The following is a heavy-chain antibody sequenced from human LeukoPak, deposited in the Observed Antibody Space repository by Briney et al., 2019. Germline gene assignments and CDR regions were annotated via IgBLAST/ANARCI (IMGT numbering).Heavy chain of an antibody. D-gene: IGHD3-22*01. J-gene: IGHJ4*02. V-gene: IGHV4-39*07. CDR2: IYYTGSV. CDR1: GDSISSSRYS. Sequence: SETLSLTCAVSGDSISSSRYSWGWIRQPPGKGLEWIASIYYTGSVYFNPSLWSRVTISVDTSKNQFSLKLTSVTAADTAVCYCASDPYSYDSSASRWAPLDFWGQGTLVTVSS. CDR3: ASDPYSYDSSASRWAPLDF.